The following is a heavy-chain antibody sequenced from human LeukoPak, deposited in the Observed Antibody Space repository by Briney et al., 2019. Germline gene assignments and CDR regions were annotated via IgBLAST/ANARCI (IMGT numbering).Heavy chain of an antibody. CDR3: ARRKAVAGTLDY. CDR2: IYHSGST. D-gene: IGHD6-19*01. V-gene: IGHV4-38-2*02. Sequence: SETLSLTCTVSGYSISSGYYWGWIRQPPGKGLEWIGSIYHSGSTNYNPSLKSRVTISVDTSKNQFSLKLSSVTAADTAVYYCARRKAVAGTLDYWGQGTLVTVSS. J-gene: IGHJ4*02. CDR1: GYSISSGYY.